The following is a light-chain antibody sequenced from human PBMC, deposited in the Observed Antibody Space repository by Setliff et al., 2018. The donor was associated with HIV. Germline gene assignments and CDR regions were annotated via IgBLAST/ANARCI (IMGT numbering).Light chain of an antibody. Sequence: QSVLTQPPSVSGAPGPRVTISCTGSSSNIGAGFDVHWYQQFPGTAPKLLIYSFTNRPSGVPDRFSGSKSGTSASLAIAGLQAEDEADYYCQSYDSSLSGYVFGTGTKVTGL. J-gene: IGLJ1*01. CDR1: SSNIGAGFD. CDR3: QSYDSSLSGYV. CDR2: SFT. V-gene: IGLV1-40*01.